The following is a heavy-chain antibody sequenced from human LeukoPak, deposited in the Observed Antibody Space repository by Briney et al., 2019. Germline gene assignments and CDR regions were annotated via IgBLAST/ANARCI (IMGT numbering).Heavy chain of an antibody. CDR3: ARVGSATQLRFLEWLTFDY. CDR1: GYTFTSYA. CDR2: INAGNGNT. V-gene: IGHV1-3*01. Sequence: ASVKVSCTASGYTFTSYAMHWVRQAPGQRLEWMGWINAGNGNTKYSQKFQGRVTITRDTSASTAYMELSSLRSEDTAVYYCARVGSATQLRFLEWLTFDYWGQGTLVTVSS. J-gene: IGHJ4*02. D-gene: IGHD3-3*01.